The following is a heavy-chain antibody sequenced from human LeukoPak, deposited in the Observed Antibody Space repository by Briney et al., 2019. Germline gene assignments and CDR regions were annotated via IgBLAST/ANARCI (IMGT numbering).Heavy chain of an antibody. J-gene: IGHJ4*02. CDR2: ISAYNGNT. CDR3: ARGPYASRAYCTVPFDY. Sequence: ASGKVSCKASGYTFTSYGISWVRQAPGHGLEWMGWISAYNGNTNYAQTLQGRVTLTTDTSTSTAYMERRSLRSDDTAVYYCARGPYASRAYCTVPFDYWGQGTLVTVSS. V-gene: IGHV1-18*01. CDR1: GYTFTSYG. D-gene: IGHD3-22*01.